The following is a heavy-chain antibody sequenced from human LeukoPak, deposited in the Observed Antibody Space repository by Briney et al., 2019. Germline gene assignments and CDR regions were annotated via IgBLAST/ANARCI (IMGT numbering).Heavy chain of an antibody. D-gene: IGHD3-22*01. Sequence: GSLRLSCAASGFSFSTYAMRWVRQAPGKGLEWIGEINHSGSTNYNPSLKSRVTISVDTSKNQFSLKLSSVTAADTAVYYCARVLDSSGYYYGFDPWGQGTLVTVSS. CDR2: INHSGST. CDR3: ARVLDSSGYYYGFDP. CDR1: GFSFSTYA. J-gene: IGHJ5*02. V-gene: IGHV4-34*01.